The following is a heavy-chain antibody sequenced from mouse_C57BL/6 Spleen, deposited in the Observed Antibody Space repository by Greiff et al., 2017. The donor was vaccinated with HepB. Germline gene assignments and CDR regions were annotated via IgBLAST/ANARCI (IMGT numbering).Heavy chain of an antibody. D-gene: IGHD1-1*01. CDR2: ISDGGSYT. J-gene: IGHJ2*01. V-gene: IGHV5-4*01. CDR3: ARGLLGDYFDY. CDR1: GFTFSSYA. Sequence: EVHLVESGGGLVKPGGSLKLSCAASGFTFSSYAMSWVRQTPEKRLEWVATISDGGSYTYYPDNVKGRFTISRDNAKNNLYLQMSHLKSEDTAMYYCARGLLGDYFDYWGQGTTLTVSS.